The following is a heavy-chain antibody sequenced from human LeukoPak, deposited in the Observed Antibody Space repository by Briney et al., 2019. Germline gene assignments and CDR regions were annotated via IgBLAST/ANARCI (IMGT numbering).Heavy chain of an antibody. CDR2: IYYSGST. J-gene: IGHJ6*02. Sequence: SETLSLTCTVSGGSISSGGYYWSWIRQHPGKGLEWIGYIYYSGSTYYNPSLKSRVTISVDTSKNQFSLKLSSVTAADTAVYYCARDSLNYGMDVWGQGTTVTVSS. CDR1: GGSISSGGYY. V-gene: IGHV4-31*03. CDR3: ARDSLNYGMDV.